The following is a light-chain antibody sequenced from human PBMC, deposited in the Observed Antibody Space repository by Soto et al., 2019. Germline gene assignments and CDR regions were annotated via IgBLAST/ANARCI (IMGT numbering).Light chain of an antibody. CDR2: GAS. CDR3: QQYNNWPIFT. J-gene: IGKJ3*01. Sequence: EIVMTQSPATLSVSPGERATLSCRASQSVSSSLAWYQQRPGQAPRLLIYGASTRATGIPARFSGSGSGTGTDFTLTISSLQSEDFAVYYCQQYNNWPIFTFGPGTKVDIK. V-gene: IGKV3-15*01. CDR1: QSVSSS.